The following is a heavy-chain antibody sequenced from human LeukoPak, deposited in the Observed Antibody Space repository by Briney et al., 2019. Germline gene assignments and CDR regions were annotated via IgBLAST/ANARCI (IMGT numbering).Heavy chain of an antibody. D-gene: IGHD3-10*01. CDR1: GYTFTSYA. V-gene: IGHV1-3*01. CDR3: ARDSFTYYGSGSCYSPSETGEAFDY. CDR2: INAGNGNT. J-gene: IGHJ4*02. Sequence: EASVKVSCKASGYTFTSYAMHWVRQAPGQRLEWMGWINAGNGNTKYSQKFQGRVTITRDTSASTAYMELSSLRSEDTAVYYCARDSFTYYGSGSCYSPSETGEAFDYWGQGTLVTVSS.